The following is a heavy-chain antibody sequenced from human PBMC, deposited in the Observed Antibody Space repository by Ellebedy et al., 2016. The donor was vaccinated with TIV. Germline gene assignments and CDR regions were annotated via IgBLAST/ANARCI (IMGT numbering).Heavy chain of an antibody. D-gene: IGHD4-17*01. J-gene: IGHJ6*03. CDR3: ARDQQYGDYYRYYCSMDV. V-gene: IGHV3-7*01. CDR1: GFTFSNYW. Sequence: PGGSLRLSCVASGFTFSNYWMTWVRQAPGKGLEWVANIKQDGSEKFYVDSVKGRFTISRDNAKNSLHLQMNSLRAEDTAVYYCARDQQYGDYYRYYCSMDVWGKGTTVTVSS. CDR2: IKQDGSEK.